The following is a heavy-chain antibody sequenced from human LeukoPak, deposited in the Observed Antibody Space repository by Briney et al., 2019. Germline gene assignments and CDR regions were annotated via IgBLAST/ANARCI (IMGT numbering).Heavy chain of an antibody. V-gene: IGHV3-23*01. D-gene: IGHD6-13*01. CDR2: ISGGDPTT. CDR1: DFSFITYA. Sequence: PGGSLRLSCAASDFSFITYAMSWVRQAPGKGLEWVSSISGGDPTTYYADSVKGRFTISRDNSKNTLYLQMNSLRAEDTAVYYCAKDSYSSSWYPNFDYWGQGTLVTVSS. CDR3: AKDSYSSSWYPNFDY. J-gene: IGHJ4*02.